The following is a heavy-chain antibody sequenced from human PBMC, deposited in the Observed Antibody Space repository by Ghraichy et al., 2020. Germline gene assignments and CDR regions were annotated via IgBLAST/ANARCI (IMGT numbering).Heavy chain of an antibody. Sequence: GGSLRLSCAAAGFTFSSYWMSWVRQAPGKGLEWVANIKQDGSEKYYVDSVKGRFTISRDNAKNSLHLQMNSLRAEDTAVYYCARVSGTCSSSSCYKQNYWYFDRWGRGTLVTVSS. CDR2: IKQDGSEK. CDR1: GFTFSSYW. V-gene: IGHV3-7*03. J-gene: IGHJ2*01. CDR3: ARVSGTCSSSSCYKQNYWYFDR. D-gene: IGHD2-2*01.